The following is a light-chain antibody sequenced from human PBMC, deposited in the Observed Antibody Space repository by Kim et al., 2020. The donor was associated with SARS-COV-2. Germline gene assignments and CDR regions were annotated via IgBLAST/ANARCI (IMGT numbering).Light chain of an antibody. CDR1: SLRSYY. CDR2: DKN. J-gene: IGLJ3*02. V-gene: IGLV3-19*01. CDR3: NSRDSSGNRWV. Sequence: SYELTQDPAVSVALGQAVRITCQGDSLRSYYASWYQQKPGQAPILVIYDKNNRPSGVPDRFSGSSSGNTASLTITGAQAADEADYYCNSRDSSGNRWVFGGGTKLTVL.